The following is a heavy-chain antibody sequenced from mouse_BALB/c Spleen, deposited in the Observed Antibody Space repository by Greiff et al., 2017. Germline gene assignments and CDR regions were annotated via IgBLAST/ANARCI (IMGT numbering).Heavy chain of an antibody. J-gene: IGHJ3*01. Sequence: QVQLQQSGAELARPGASVKLSCKASGYTFTSYWMQWVKQRPGQGLEWIGAIYPGDGDTRYTQKFKGKATLTADKSSSTAYMQLSSLASEDSAVYYCARTRYDYDGPFAYWGQGTLVTVSA. CDR3: ARTRYDYDGPFAY. D-gene: IGHD2-4*01. CDR1: GYTFTSYW. CDR2: IYPGDGDT. V-gene: IGHV1-87*01.